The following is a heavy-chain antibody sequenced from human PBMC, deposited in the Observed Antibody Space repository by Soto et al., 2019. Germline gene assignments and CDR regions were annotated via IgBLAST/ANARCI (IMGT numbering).Heavy chain of an antibody. CDR1: GFTFSSYA. V-gene: IGHV3-23*01. CDR2: ISGSGGST. D-gene: IGHD1-1*01. J-gene: IGHJ4*02. Sequence: EVQLLESGGGLVQPGGSLRLSCAASGFTFSSYAMSWVRQAPGKGLEWVSAISGSGGSTYYADSVKGRFTVSKDNSKSPLYLQMNSLRAEDTAVYYCAKKAGTDYYFDYWGEGTLVTVPS. CDR3: AKKAGTDYYFDY.